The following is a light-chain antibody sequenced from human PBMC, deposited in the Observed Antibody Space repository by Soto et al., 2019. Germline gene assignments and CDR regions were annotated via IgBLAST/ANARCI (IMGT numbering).Light chain of an antibody. V-gene: IGLV1-47*01. CDR2: RNN. CDR1: SSNIGSNY. CDR3: QSYDSSLSGRGV. Sequence: QAVVTQPPSASGTPGQRVNISCSGSSSNIGSNYVYWYRQFPGTAPKLLIQRNNQRPSGVPARFSGSKSGTSASLAISGLRSEDEADYYCQSYDSSLSGRGVFGGGTKLTVL. J-gene: IGLJ2*01.